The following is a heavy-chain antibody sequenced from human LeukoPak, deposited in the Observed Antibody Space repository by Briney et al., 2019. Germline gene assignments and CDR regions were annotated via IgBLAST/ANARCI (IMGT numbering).Heavy chain of an antibody. J-gene: IGHJ3*02. D-gene: IGHD2-21*02. CDR3: ARDLDTYVVLTAYDTFDM. CDR1: GFTFSNYW. CDR2: LKPSGSEK. Sequence: TGGSLRLSCEGSGFTFSNYWMTWVRQAPEKGLEWVANLKPSGSEKHYADSVEGRFTISRDNAKNSLYLQMNSLRAEDTAVYYCARDLDTYVVLTAYDTFDMWGQGTMVTVSP. V-gene: IGHV3-7*01.